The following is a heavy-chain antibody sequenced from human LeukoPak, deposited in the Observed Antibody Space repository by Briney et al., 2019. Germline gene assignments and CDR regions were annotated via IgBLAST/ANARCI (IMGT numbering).Heavy chain of an antibody. CDR3: ARDGESGYDSFDWFDP. Sequence: GSSVKVSCKASGYTFSSHGISWVRQAPGQGLEWMVWISGYNGKTNYAQNFQGRVTMTTDTSTSTAYLELRSLRSDDTAVYYCARDGESGYDSFDWFDPWGQGTLVTVSS. CDR2: ISGYNGKT. V-gene: IGHV1-18*04. J-gene: IGHJ5*02. D-gene: IGHD5-12*01. CDR1: GYTFSSHG.